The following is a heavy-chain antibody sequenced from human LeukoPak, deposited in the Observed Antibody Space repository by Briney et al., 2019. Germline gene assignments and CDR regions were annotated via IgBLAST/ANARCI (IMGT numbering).Heavy chain of an antibody. D-gene: IGHD6-13*01. CDR2: ISAYNGNT. CDR3: ASGIAAAGHGGYYFDY. V-gene: IGHV1-18*01. CDR1: GYTFTSYG. Sequence: ASVKVSCKASGYTFTSYGISWVRQAPGQGLEWMGWISAYNGNTNYAQKLQGRVTMTTDTSTSTAYMELRSLRSDDTAVHYCASGIAAAGHGGYYFDYWGQGTLVTVSS. J-gene: IGHJ4*02.